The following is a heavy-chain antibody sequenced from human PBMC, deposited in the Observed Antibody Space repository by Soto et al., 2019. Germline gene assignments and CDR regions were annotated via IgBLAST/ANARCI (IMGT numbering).Heavy chain of an antibody. CDR2: MNPNSGNT. D-gene: IGHD3-3*01. J-gene: IGHJ3*02. V-gene: IGHV1-8*01. CDR1: GYTFTSYD. Sequence: ASVKVSCKASGYTFTSYDINWVRQATGQGLEWMGWMNPNSGNTGYAQKFQGRVTMTRNTSISTAYMELSSLRSEDTAVYYCARGGPVLRFLEWSMQDILGSDAFDIWGQGTMVTVSS. CDR3: ARGGPVLRFLEWSMQDILGSDAFDI.